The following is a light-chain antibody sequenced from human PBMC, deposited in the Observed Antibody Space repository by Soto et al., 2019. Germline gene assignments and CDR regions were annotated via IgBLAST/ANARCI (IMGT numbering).Light chain of an antibody. CDR1: QSISNW. J-gene: IGKJ2*01. V-gene: IGKV1-5*03. Sequence: DIQMTQSPSTLSASVGDRVTITCRASQSISNWLAWYQQKPGKAPKLLIYKASSLESGVPSRFSGSGSGSEFTLTISSLPPDDFATYYCQQSNSYSHTFGQGTKLEIK. CDR2: KAS. CDR3: QQSNSYSHT.